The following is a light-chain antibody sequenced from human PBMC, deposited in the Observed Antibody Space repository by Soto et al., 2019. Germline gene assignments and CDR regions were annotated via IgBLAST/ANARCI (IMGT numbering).Light chain of an antibody. V-gene: IGLV2-14*01. CDR3: TAYTNSAARV. J-gene: IGLJ1*01. CDR1: SNDVGAHNF. Sequence: SALTQPASVSGSPGQSITISCTGTSNDVGAHNFVSWYQQHPGKAPKILIYEVTKRPSGISNRFSASKSGNTAYLTISWLQADDEADYYCTAYTNSAARVFGTGTKVTVL. CDR2: EVT.